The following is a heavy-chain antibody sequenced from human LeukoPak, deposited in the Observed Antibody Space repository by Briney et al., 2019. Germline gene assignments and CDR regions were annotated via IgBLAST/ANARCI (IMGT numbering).Heavy chain of an antibody. Sequence: GGSLRLSCAASGFTFSGFHINWVRQAPGKGLEWLSYISRDSTTIYYADSVKGRFTISRDNAKNSLYLQMNSLRAEDTAVYYCATAYYDSSGYYTGSYWGQGTLVTVSS. J-gene: IGHJ4*02. CDR2: ISRDSTTI. CDR1: GFTFSGFH. V-gene: IGHV3-48*01. CDR3: ATAYYDSSGYYTGSY. D-gene: IGHD3-22*01.